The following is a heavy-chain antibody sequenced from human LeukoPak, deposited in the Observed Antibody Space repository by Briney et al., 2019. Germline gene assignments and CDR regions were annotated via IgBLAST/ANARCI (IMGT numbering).Heavy chain of an antibody. V-gene: IGHV3-23*01. Sequence: GGSLRLSCAASGFTFSSYGMSWVRQAPGKGLEWVSAISGSGGSTYYADSVKGRFTISRDNSKNTLYLQMNSLRAEDTAVYYCAKDLGLVVVAATLDYWGQGTLVTVSS. J-gene: IGHJ4*02. CDR2: ISGSGGST. D-gene: IGHD2-15*01. CDR3: AKDLGLVVVAATLDY. CDR1: GFTFSSYG.